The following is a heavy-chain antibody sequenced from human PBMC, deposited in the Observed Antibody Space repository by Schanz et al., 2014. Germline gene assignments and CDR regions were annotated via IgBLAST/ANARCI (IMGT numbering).Heavy chain of an antibody. CDR2: IRQDGGLR. J-gene: IGHJ4*02. CDR1: GFTFNGYS. D-gene: IGHD2-21*01. CDR3: AKGQLLSYYFDY. Sequence: EELLVESGGGWVQPGGSVRLSCAGSGFTFNGYSMHWVRQAPGKGLEWVANIRQDGGLRYYVDSVKGRFTISRDNAKNSLYLQMHSLRAEDTAVYYCAKGQLLSYYFDYWGQGTLVTVSS. V-gene: IGHV3-7*01.